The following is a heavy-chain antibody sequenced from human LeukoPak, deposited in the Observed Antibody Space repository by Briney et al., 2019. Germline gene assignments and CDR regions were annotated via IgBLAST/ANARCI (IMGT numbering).Heavy chain of an antibody. V-gene: IGHV4-59*01. J-gene: IGHJ4*02. CDR1: GGSISSYY. CDR3: ARSPYYYGSGSYPDY. D-gene: IGHD3-10*01. Sequence: SETLSLTCTVSGGSISSYYWSWIRQRPRKGLEWIGYIYYSGGTNYNPSLKSRVTISVDTSKNQFSLKLSSVTAADTAVYYCARSPYYYGSGSYPDYWGQGTLVTVSS. CDR2: IYYSGGT.